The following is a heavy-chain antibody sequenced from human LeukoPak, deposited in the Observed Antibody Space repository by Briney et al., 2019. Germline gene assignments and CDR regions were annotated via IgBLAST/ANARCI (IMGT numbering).Heavy chain of an antibody. Sequence: PSETLSLTCTVSGGSISSSSYYWSWIRQPPGKGLEWIGYIYYSGSTNYNPSLKSRVTISVDTSKNQFSLKLSSVTAADTAVYYCARGYSNMDFDYWGQGTLVTVSS. J-gene: IGHJ4*02. CDR2: IYYSGST. V-gene: IGHV4-61*01. D-gene: IGHD6-13*01. CDR3: ARGYSNMDFDY. CDR1: GGSISSSSYY.